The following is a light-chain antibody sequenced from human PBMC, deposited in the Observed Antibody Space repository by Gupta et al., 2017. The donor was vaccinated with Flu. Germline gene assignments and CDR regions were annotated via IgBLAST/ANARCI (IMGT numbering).Light chain of an antibody. CDR2: RNN. J-gene: IGLJ3*02. CDR3: AAWDDSLSGNWV. Sequence: QSVLTQPPSASGPPGQRVTISCSGSSSNIGSNYVYWYQQLPGTAPKLLIYRNNQRPSGVPDRFSGSKSGTSASLAISGLRSEDEADYYCAAWDDSLSGNWVFGGGTKLTVL. CDR1: SSNIGSNY. V-gene: IGLV1-47*01.